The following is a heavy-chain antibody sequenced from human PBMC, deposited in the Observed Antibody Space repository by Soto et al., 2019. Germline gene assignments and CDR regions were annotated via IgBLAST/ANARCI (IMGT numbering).Heavy chain of an antibody. CDR3: ARLKIPGYSSGWYGTFDY. CDR2: IYYSGST. D-gene: IGHD6-19*01. V-gene: IGHV4-59*01. Sequence: SETLSLTCTVSGGSISSYYWSWIRQPPGKGLEWIGYIYYSGSTNYNPSLKSRVTISVDTSKNQFSLKLSSVTAADTAVYYCARLKIPGYSSGWYGTFDYWGQGNLVTVSS. J-gene: IGHJ4*02. CDR1: GGSISSYY.